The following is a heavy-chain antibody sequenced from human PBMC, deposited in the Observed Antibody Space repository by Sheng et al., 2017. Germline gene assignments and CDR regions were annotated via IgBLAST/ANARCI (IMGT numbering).Heavy chain of an antibody. CDR3: AKGQSAYSKSFDC. CDR1: GFTFSSYA. D-gene: IGHD5-18*01. J-gene: IGHJ4*02. CDR2: IIGSGDST. Sequence: EVQLVESGGVVVQPGGSLRLSCTASGFTFSSYAMSWVRQAPGKGLEWVSTIIGSGDSTYYADSVKGRLTISRDNSKNTLYLQMNSLRAEDTAEYYCAKGQSAYSKSFDCWGQGTLVTVSS. V-gene: IGHV3-23*04.